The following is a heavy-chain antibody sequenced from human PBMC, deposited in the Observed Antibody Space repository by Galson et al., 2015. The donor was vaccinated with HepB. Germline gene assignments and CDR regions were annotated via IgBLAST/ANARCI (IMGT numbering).Heavy chain of an antibody. V-gene: IGHV1-18*01. CDR2: IGTYNGNT. J-gene: IGHJ4*02. CDR1: GYTFMHYG. CDR3: ARDHPIYYFDS. D-gene: IGHD2/OR15-2a*01. Sequence: SVKVSCKASGYTFMHYGISWVRQAPGQGPEWMGWIGTYNGNTNYAQKFQGRVTMTTDTSTSTAYMELRSLRSDDTAVYYCARDHPIYYFDSWGQGTLVIVSS.